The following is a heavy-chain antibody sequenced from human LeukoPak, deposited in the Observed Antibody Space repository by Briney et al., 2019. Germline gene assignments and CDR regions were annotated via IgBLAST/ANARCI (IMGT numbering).Heavy chain of an antibody. CDR2: ISYDGSNK. Sequence: GRSLRLSCAAPGFTFSSYAMHWVRQAPGKGLEWVAVISYDGSNKYYADSVKGRFTISRDNSKNTLYLQMNSLRAEDTAVYYCARDRIAAAGPFDYWGQGTLVTVSS. V-gene: IGHV3-30-3*01. CDR1: GFTFSSYA. CDR3: ARDRIAAAGPFDY. J-gene: IGHJ4*02. D-gene: IGHD6-13*01.